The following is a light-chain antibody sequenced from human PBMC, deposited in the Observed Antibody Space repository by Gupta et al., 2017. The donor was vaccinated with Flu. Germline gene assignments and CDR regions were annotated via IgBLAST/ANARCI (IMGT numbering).Light chain of an antibody. CDR3: QQYDNHPPLFT. CDR1: GSSMA. Sequence: GSSMALNWCQQKTGQAPKLLIYHASTLETGVAPRFSGSGSGTDFTFTISIMDTDDIATYYCQQYDNHPPLFTFGPGTKV. V-gene: IGKV1-33*01. J-gene: IGKJ3*01. CDR2: HAS.